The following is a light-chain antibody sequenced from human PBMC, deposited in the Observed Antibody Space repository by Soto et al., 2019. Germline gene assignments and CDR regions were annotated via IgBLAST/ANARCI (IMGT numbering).Light chain of an antibody. Sequence: DIVMTQSPDSLAVSLGERATINCKSSQNILYSSNNKNYLAWYQQKPGQPPKLLIYWASTRESGVPDRFSGSGSGTDFTLTISSLQPEDVALYYCQQYYDTLWTFGQGTKVDIK. CDR2: WAS. CDR1: QNILYSSNNKNY. J-gene: IGKJ1*01. CDR3: QQYYDTLWT. V-gene: IGKV4-1*01.